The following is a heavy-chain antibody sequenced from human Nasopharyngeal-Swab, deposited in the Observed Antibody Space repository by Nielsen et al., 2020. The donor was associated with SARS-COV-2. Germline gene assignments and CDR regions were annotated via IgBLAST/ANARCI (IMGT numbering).Heavy chain of an antibody. V-gene: IGHV4-4*02. CDR3: ARGVPITLVGVVSSGGNQFDP. D-gene: IGHD3-3*01. CDR2: IYHSGST. Sequence: SETLSPTCAVSGGSVSTSTWWSWVRQPPRKGLEWIGEIYHSGSTNYNPSLKSRVTISVDKSKNQFSLKLSSVTAADTAVYYCARGVPITLVGVVSSGGNQFDPWGQGTLVTVSS. J-gene: IGHJ5*02. CDR1: GGSVSTSTW.